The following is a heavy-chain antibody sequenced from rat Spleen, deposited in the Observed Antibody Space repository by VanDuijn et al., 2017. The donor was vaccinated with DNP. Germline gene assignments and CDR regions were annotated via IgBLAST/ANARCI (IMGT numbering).Heavy chain of an antibody. CDR3: ARHNSGFDY. CDR1: GFTFSDYY. Sequence: EVQLVESGGGLVQPGRSLKLSCAASGFTFSDYYMAWVRQAPTKGLEWVASISFEGSSPYYGDSVKGRFTISRDNAKSTLYLQMNSLRSEDTATYYCARHNSGFDYWGQGVMVTVSS. J-gene: IGHJ2*01. CDR2: ISFEGSSP. D-gene: IGHD4-3*01. V-gene: IGHV5-22*01.